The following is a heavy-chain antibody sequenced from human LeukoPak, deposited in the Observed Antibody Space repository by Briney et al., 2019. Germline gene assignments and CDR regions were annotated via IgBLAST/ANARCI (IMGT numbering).Heavy chain of an antibody. CDR1: GGSISSSSYY. CDR2: IYYSGST. J-gene: IGHJ3*02. V-gene: IGHV4-39*07. CDR3: ARGMATISAGDAFDI. Sequence: PSETLSLTCTVSGGSISSSSYYWGWIRQPPGKGLEWIGSIYYSGSTYYNPSLKSRVTISVDTSKNQFSLKLSSVTTADTAVYYCARGMATISAGDAFDIWGQGTMVTVSS. D-gene: IGHD5-24*01.